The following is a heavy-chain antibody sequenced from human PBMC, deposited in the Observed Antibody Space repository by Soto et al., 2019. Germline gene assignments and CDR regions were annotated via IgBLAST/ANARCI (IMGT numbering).Heavy chain of an antibody. J-gene: IGHJ4*02. CDR3: ARAYDYITSGYYFDY. V-gene: IGHV3-66*01. CDR1: GFTFSNAW. Sequence: GGSLRLSCAASGFTFSNAWMSWVRQAPGKGLEWVSVIYSGGSTYYADSVKGRFTISRDNSKNTLYLQMNSLRAEDTAVYYCARAYDYITSGYYFDYWGQGTLVTVSS. CDR2: IYSGGST. D-gene: IGHD3-16*01.